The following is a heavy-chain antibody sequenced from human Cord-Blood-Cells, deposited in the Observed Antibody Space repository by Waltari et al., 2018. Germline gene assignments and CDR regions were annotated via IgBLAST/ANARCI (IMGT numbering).Heavy chain of an antibody. J-gene: IGHJ6*03. CDR3: ARDLSSSYYYYMDV. V-gene: IGHV3-21*01. CDR2: ISSSSSYI. CDR1: GFTFSSYR. Sequence: EVQLVESGGGLVKPGGSLRLSCAASGFTFSSYRVNWVRQAPGKGLEWVSSISSSSSYIYYADSVKGRFTISRDNATNSLYLQMNSLRAEDTAVYYCARDLSSSYYYYMDVWGKGTTVTVSS. D-gene: IGHD6-6*01.